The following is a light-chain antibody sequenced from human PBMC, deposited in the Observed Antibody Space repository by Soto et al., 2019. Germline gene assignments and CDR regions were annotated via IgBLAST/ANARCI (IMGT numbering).Light chain of an antibody. V-gene: IGLV4-69*01. CDR1: SGHSSYA. J-gene: IGLJ3*02. Sequence: QSVLTQSPSASASLGASVKLTCTLSSGHSSYAIAWHQQQPEKGPRYLMKLNSDGSHTKGDGIPDRFSGSSSGAERYLTISRLQSEDEADYYCKTWDTGTWVFGGGTKLTVL. CDR2: LNSDGSH. CDR3: KTWDTGTWV.